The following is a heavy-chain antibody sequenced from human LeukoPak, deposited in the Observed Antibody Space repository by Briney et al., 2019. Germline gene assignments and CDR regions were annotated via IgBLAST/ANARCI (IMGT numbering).Heavy chain of an antibody. CDR1: GFTFSSYS. D-gene: IGHD2-21*02. Sequence: PGGSLRLSCAASGFTFSSYSMNWVRQAPGKGLEWVSSISSSSSYIYYADSVKGRFTISRDNAKNSLYLQMNSLRAEDTAVYYCAREGTYCGGDCYPLGYWGQGTLVTVSS. CDR3: AREGTYCGGDCYPLGY. CDR2: ISSSSSYI. J-gene: IGHJ4*02. V-gene: IGHV3-21*04.